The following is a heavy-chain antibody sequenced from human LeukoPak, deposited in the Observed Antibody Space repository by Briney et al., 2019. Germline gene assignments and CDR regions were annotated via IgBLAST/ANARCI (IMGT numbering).Heavy chain of an antibody. Sequence: SSETLSLTCTVSGGSISSYYWSWIRQPPGKGLEWIGYIYYSGGTNYNPSLKSRVTISVDTSKNQFSLKLRSVTAADTAVYYCARGGSLLWFGEFWRVWFDPWGQGTLVTVSS. CDR3: ARGGSLLWFGEFWRVWFDP. J-gene: IGHJ5*02. V-gene: IGHV4-59*01. D-gene: IGHD3-10*01. CDR1: GGSISSYY. CDR2: IYYSGGT.